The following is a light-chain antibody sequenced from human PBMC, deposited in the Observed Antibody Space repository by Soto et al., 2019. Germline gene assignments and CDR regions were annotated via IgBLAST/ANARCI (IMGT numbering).Light chain of an antibody. Sequence: EIVMTQSPATLSVSPGERATLSCRASQSISSNLAWYQQKPGQVPRLLIYRASTRATGTPARFSGSGYGTEFTLTISSLQSEDFAVYYCQQYNNWPWTFGQGTKVEIK. CDR3: QQYNNWPWT. CDR1: QSISSN. J-gene: IGKJ1*01. CDR2: RAS. V-gene: IGKV3-15*01.